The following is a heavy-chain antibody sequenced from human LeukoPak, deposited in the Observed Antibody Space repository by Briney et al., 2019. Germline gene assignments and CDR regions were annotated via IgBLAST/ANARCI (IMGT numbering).Heavy chain of an antibody. Sequence: GGSLRLSCAASGFSFSDAWMSWVRQIPGKGLEWVGRIESKTDGGTTDYAVPVKGRFTISRDDSTNTLYLQMNSLKSEDTAVYYCTTYGSGRKFDYWGQGILVTVSS. D-gene: IGHD3-10*01. V-gene: IGHV3-15*04. J-gene: IGHJ4*02. CDR2: IESKTDGGTT. CDR3: TTYGSGRKFDY. CDR1: GFSFSDAW.